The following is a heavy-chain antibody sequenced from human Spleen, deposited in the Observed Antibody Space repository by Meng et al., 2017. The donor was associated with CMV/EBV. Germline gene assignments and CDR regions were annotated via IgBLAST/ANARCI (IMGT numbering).Heavy chain of an antibody. J-gene: IGHJ4*02. D-gene: IGHD6-13*01. Sequence: SLKISCAASGFSFDAYGMHWVRLAPGKGLEWVSGINWNSGSIGYADSVRGRFTISRDNARNTLYLHMNSLRGEDTALYYCASIGAGAHDYWGQGTLVTVSS. CDR1: GFSFDAYG. V-gene: IGHV3-9*01. CDR2: INWNSGSI. CDR3: ASIGAGAHDY.